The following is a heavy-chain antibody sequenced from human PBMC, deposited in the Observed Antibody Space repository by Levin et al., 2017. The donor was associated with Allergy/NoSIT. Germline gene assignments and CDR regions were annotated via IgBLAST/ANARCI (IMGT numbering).Heavy chain of an antibody. Sequence: HPGGSLRLSCAASGFSFCSNWMHWVRQAPGKGLVWVSRINNDGSDTTYADSVKGRFTISRDNAKNTLYLQMSNLRAEDTAVYYCALGVAGYSSGWYGDYFASWGQGTLVTVSS. V-gene: IGHV3-74*01. D-gene: IGHD6-19*01. CDR2: INNDGSDT. CDR3: ALGVAGYSSGWYGDYFAS. J-gene: IGHJ4*02. CDR1: GFSFCSNW.